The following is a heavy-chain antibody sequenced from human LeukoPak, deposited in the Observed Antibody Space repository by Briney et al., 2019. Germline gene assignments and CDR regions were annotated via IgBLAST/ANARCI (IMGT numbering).Heavy chain of an antibody. CDR2: INWNGDST. Sequence: GGSLRLSCAASGFSFDDYGLTWVRQAPGKGLEWVSGINWNGDSTDYADSVKGRFTSSRDNAKNSLYLQMNSLRDEDTAVYYCVRDPDALDYWGPGTPVTVSS. CDR3: VRDPDALDY. V-gene: IGHV3-20*04. J-gene: IGHJ4*02. CDR1: GFSFDDYG.